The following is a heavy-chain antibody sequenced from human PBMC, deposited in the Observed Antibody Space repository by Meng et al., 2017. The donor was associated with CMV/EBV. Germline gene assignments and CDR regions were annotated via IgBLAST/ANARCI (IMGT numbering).Heavy chain of an antibody. D-gene: IGHD3-3*01. V-gene: IGHV3-74*01. CDR1: SSYG. CDR3: AREDVLRFLEWLSGRQPPDY. J-gene: IGHJ4*02. CDR2: INSDGSST. Sequence: SSYGMDWVRQAPGKGLVWVSRINSDGSSTSYADSVKGRFTISRDNAKSTLYLQMNSLRAEDTAVYYCAREDVLRFLEWLSGRQPPDYWGQGTLVTVSS.